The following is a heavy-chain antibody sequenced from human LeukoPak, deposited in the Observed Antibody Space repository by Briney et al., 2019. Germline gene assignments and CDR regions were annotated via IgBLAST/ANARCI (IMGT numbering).Heavy chain of an antibody. Sequence: PSETLSLTGTVSGGSISSGDYYWSWIRQPPEKGLEWIGYFYYSGSSYYNPSLKSRVTISVDTSKNQFSLKLSSVTAADTAVYYCARGVIVASDAFDIWGQGTMVTVSS. V-gene: IGHV4-30-4*08. J-gene: IGHJ3*02. CDR3: ARGVIVASDAFDI. CDR1: GGSISSGDYY. D-gene: IGHD3-22*01. CDR2: FYYSGSS.